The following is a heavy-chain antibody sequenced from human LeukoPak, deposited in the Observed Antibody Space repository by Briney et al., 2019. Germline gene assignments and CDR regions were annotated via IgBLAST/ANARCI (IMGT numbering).Heavy chain of an antibody. V-gene: IGHV3-30*03. D-gene: IGHD6-19*01. CDR2: ISYDGSNK. Sequence: PGGSLRLSCAASGFTFSSYGMHWVRQAPGKGLEWVAVISYDGSNKYYADSVKGRFTISRDNSKNTLYLQMNSLRAEDTAVYYCARGVAVAGRGSIPYFDYWGQGTLVTVSS. CDR3: ARGVAVAGRGSIPYFDY. CDR1: GFTFSSYG. J-gene: IGHJ4*02.